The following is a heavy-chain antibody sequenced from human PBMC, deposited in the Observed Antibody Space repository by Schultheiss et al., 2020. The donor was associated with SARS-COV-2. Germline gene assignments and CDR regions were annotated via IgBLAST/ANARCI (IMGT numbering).Heavy chain of an antibody. V-gene: IGHV4-30-4*01. D-gene: IGHD2/OR15-2a*01. Sequence: SETLSLTCTVSGGSISSGDYYWSWIRQPPGKGLEWIGYIYYSGSTYYNPSLKSRVTISVDTSKNQFSLKLSSVTAADTAVYYCAGGFEYSNAFDIWGQGTMVTVSS. CDR1: GGSISSGDYY. CDR2: IYYSGST. J-gene: IGHJ3*02. CDR3: AGGFEYSNAFDI.